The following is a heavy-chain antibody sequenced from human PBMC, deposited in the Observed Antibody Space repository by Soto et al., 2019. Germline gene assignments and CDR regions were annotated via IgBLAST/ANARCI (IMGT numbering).Heavy chain of an antibody. CDR1: RDIVSTNSAT. V-gene: IGHV6-1*01. Sequence: SQNLSLTCPISRDIVSTNSATWNWLRQSPSRGLEWLGRTYNRSKWYKDYAISVKGRITNNPDTYNNQHSLKQKYKTTDNKTVYYCARLIGNSWLDYWGQGTRVTVSS. CDR3: ARLIGNSWLDY. D-gene: IGHD6-13*01. J-gene: IGHJ4*02. CDR2: TYNRSKWYK.